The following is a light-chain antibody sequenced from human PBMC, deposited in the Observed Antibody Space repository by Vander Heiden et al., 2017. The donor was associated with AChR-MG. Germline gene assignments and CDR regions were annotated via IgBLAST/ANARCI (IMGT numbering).Light chain of an antibody. CDR1: RLGDKY. Sequence: SSELTQPPSVSVSPGQTATITCSGDRLGDKYASWYQQKPGQAPVLVIYKDIKRPSGIPERFSGSKSGNTATLTISGTQTIDEADYYCQAWDSFTVVFGGGTNLIV. V-gene: IGLV3-1*01. J-gene: IGLJ3*02. CDR3: QAWDSFTVV. CDR2: KDI.